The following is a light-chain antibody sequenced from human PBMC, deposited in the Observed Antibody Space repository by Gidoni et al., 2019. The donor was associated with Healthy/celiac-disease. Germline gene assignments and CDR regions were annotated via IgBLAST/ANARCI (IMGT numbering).Light chain of an antibody. V-gene: IGLV2-23*02. Sequence: QSALTQPASVSGSPGQSITISCTGTSSDLGSYNLVSWYQQHPGKAPKLMIYEVSKRPSGVSNRFSGSKPGNTASLTISGLQAEDEADYYCCSYAGSSTWVFGGGTKLTVL. CDR2: EVS. CDR1: SSDLGSYNL. J-gene: IGLJ3*02. CDR3: CSYAGSSTWV.